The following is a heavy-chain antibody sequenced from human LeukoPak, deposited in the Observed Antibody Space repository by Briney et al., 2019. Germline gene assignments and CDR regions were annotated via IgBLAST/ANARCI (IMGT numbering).Heavy chain of an antibody. CDR1: GLMFHEHW. V-gene: IGHV3-74*03. J-gene: IGHJ4*02. Sequence: GGSLRLSCVASGLMFHEHWMLWVRQVRGKGLAWVSRIYRDGLPRESAHSVKGRFTIRRDNARKIVHLEMYSLRGDDTAIYYCGASKWSGSVDYWGQGALVTVSS. CDR2: IYRDGLPR. D-gene: IGHD3-3*01. CDR3: GASKWSGSVDY.